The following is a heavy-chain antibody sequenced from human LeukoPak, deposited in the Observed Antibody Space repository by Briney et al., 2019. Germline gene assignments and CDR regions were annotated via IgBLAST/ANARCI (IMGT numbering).Heavy chain of an antibody. CDR1: GGTFSSYA. CDR2: IIPILGIA. CDR3: ARDSSGWYYFDY. V-gene: IGHV1-69*04. Sequence: ASVKVSCKASGGTFSSYAISWVRQAPGQGREWMGRIIPILGIANYAQKFQGRVTITADKSTSTAYMELSSLRSEDTAVYYCARDSSGWYYFDYWGQGTLVTVSS. J-gene: IGHJ4*02. D-gene: IGHD6-19*01.